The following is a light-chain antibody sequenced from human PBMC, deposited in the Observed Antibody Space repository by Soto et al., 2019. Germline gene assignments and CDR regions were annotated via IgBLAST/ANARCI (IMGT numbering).Light chain of an antibody. V-gene: IGLV1-44*01. J-gene: IGLJ1*01. CDR3: AAWDDGLDGQV. CDR1: SSNIGGNT. Sequence: QSVLTRPPSASGTPGQRVTISCSGSSSNIGGNTVNWYQHLPGTAPKLLIYSNSQRPSGVPDRFSGSKSGTSASLAISGLQSEDEADYYCAAWDDGLDGQVFGSGTKVTVL. CDR2: SNS.